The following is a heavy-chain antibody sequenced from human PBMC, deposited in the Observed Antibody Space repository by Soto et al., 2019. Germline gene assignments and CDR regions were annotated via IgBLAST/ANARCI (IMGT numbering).Heavy chain of an antibody. CDR2: ISSSGDSR. D-gene: IGHD1-1*01. V-gene: IGHV3-23*01. CDR1: GFNFNTFA. CDR3: ARGWTFDL. J-gene: IGHJ4*02. Sequence: GGSLRLSCAASGFNFNTFAMSWIRQAPGKGLEWVSHISSSGDSRDYADSVRGRFTISRDNSKNTLFLQMNSLRAEDTAVYYCARGWTFDLWGQGTLVTV.